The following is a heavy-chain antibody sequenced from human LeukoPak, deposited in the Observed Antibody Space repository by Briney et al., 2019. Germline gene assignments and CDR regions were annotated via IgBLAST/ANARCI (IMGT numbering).Heavy chain of an antibody. D-gene: IGHD3-22*01. CDR3: ARDPWGYYDSSGYYL. CDR2: ISSSSSYI. V-gene: IGHV3-21*01. CDR1: GFTFSSYS. J-gene: IGHJ5*02. Sequence: GGSLRLSCAASGFTFSSYSMNWVRQAPGKGLEWVSSISSSSSYIYYADSVKGRFTISRDNAKNSLYLQMNSLRAEDMAVYYCARDPWGYYDSSGYYLWGQGTLVTVSS.